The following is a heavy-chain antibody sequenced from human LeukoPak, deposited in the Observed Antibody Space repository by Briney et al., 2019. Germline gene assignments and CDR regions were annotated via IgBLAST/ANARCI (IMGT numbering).Heavy chain of an antibody. CDR3: ARDLNYYDSSGYSY. J-gene: IGHJ4*02. Sequence: GGSLRLSCAASAFAFTNYAMHWVRQAPGKGLQWVAIVSYDGNNKYYADSVKGRFTISRDNSKNTLYLQMNSLRAEDTAVYYCARDLNYYDSSGYSYWGQGTLVTVSS. CDR2: VSYDGNNK. V-gene: IGHV3-30*07. CDR1: AFAFTNYA. D-gene: IGHD3-22*01.